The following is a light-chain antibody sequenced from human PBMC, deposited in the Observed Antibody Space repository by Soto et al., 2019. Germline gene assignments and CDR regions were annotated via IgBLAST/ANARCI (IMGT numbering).Light chain of an antibody. CDR2: GAS. CDR3: QLYGSSRHT. V-gene: IGKV3-20*01. J-gene: IGKJ2*01. CDR1: QSVSN. Sequence: EIVLTQSPGTLSLSPGERATLSCGASQSVSNLAWYQQRPGQAPRLLIYGASNRAIGIPDRFSGSGSGTDFTLTSSRLEPEDFAVYYCQLYGSSRHTFGQGTKLEIK.